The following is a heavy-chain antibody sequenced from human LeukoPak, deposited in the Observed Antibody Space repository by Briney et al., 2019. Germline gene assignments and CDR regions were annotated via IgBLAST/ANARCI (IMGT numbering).Heavy chain of an antibody. CDR1: GFAFSSYA. J-gene: IGHJ4*02. D-gene: IGHD3-22*01. Sequence: GGSLRLSCAASGFAFSSYAMSWVRQAPGKGLEWVANIKQDGSEKYYVDSVKGRFTISRDNAKNSLYLQMNSLRAEDTAVYYCASYWGHDSSGYFLDWGQGTLVTVSS. CDR3: ASYWGHDSSGYFLD. CDR2: IKQDGSEK. V-gene: IGHV3-7*01.